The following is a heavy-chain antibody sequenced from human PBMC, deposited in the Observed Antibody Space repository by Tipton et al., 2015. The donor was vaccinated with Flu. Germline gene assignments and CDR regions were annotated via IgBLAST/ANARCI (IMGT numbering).Heavy chain of an antibody. Sequence: QLVQSGAEVRKPGASVKVSCKASGYTFTNYDINWVRQATGQGLEWMGWMSPNTGNTGYAQKFQGRVTVTRDKSTTTVYMELSSLRPDDTAVYYCARDMGSGSYSFDEWGQGTLVTVSS. CDR2: MSPNTGNT. D-gene: IGHD3-10*01. J-gene: IGHJ4*02. V-gene: IGHV1-8*01. CDR3: ARDMGSGSYSFDE. CDR1: GYTFTNYD.